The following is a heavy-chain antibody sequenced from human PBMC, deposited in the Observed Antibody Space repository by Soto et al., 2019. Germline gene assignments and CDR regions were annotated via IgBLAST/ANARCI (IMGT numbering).Heavy chain of an antibody. Sequence: GGSLRLSCAASGFTFSSYAMKWVRQAPGKGLEWVSLIGESGTPTYYADSVKGRFTISRDNSGNTLFLEMYSLRAEDTAVYYCARYIPGVRYYGMDVWGQGATVTVSS. CDR2: IGESGTPT. D-gene: IGHD2-2*01. CDR1: GFTFSSYA. J-gene: IGHJ6*02. CDR3: ARYIPGVRYYGMDV. V-gene: IGHV3-23*01.